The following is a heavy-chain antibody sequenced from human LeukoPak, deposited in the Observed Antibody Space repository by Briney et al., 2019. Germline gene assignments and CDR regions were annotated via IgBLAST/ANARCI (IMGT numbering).Heavy chain of an antibody. D-gene: IGHD4-23*01. CDR2: IYYSGST. V-gene: IGHV4-61*01. CDR1: GGSISSSSYY. Sequence: SETLSLTCTVSGGSISSSSYYWSWIRQPPGKGLEWIGYIYYSGSTNYNPSLKSRVTISVDTSKNQFSLKLSSVTAADTAVYYCARDGAVAGFDYWGQGTLVTVSS. J-gene: IGHJ4*02. CDR3: ARDGAVAGFDY.